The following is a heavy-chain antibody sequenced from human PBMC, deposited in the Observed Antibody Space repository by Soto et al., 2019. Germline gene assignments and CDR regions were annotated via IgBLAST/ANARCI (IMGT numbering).Heavy chain of an antibody. J-gene: IGHJ4*02. V-gene: IGHV1-69*13. D-gene: IGHD6-13*01. CDR1: GGTFSSYA. CDR2: IIPIFGTA. CDR3: ARETRLAAAGTSGLDY. Sequence: ASVKVSCKASGGTFSSYAISWVRQAPGQGLEWMGGIIPIFGTANYAQKFQGRVTITADESTSTAYMELSSLRSEDTAVYYCARETRLAAAGTSGLDYWGQGTLVTVSS.